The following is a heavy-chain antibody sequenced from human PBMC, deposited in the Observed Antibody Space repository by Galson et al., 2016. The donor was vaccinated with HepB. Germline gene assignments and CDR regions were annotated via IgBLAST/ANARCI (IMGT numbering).Heavy chain of an antibody. V-gene: IGHV3-53*01. J-gene: IGHJ4*02. CDR3: AKAGCGNCYSPDS. D-gene: IGHD2-21*02. CDR1: GFTVGSND. CDR2: IYTVGST. Sequence: SLRLSCAASGFTVGSNDVSWVRQAPGKGLEWVSVIYTVGSTNYAESVRGRLTISRDISKNTLYLHMNSLRVEDAAIYYCAKAGCGNCYSPDSWGQGTLVTVSS.